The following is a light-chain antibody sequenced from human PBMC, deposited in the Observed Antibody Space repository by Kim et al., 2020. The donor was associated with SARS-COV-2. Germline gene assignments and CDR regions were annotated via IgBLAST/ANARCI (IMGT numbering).Light chain of an antibody. CDR1: QSLDSIY. Sequence: GERATLSCKTSQSLDSIYLAWYQQKPGQVPRLLISAASRRATGVPDRFSGSGSGTDFTLTISPVEPEDFAVYYCQQYGRAPRTFGGGTKVDIK. V-gene: IGKV3-20*01. CDR3: QQYGRAPRT. J-gene: IGKJ4*01. CDR2: AAS.